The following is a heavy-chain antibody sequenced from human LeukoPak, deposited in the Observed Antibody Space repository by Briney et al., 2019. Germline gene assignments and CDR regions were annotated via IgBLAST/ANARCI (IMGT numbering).Heavy chain of an antibody. D-gene: IGHD1-26*01. J-gene: IGHJ4*02. V-gene: IGHV3-30*02. Sequence: PGGPLRLSCAASGFTFSSYGMHWVRQAPGKGLEWVAFIRYDGSNKYYADSVKGRFTISRDNSKNTLYLQMNSLRAEDTAVYYCTKDRIVGATNYFDYWGQGTLVTVSS. CDR2: IRYDGSNK. CDR3: TKDRIVGATNYFDY. CDR1: GFTFSSYG.